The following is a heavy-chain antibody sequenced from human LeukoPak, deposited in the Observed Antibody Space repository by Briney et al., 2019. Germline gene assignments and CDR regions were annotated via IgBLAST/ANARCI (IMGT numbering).Heavy chain of an antibody. D-gene: IGHD6-19*01. J-gene: IGHJ4*02. CDR3: VKNGIYSSGWYGGYFDY. CDR2: IGSNGGST. Sequence: GGSLRLSCSASGFTFGGYAMHWVRQAPGKGLEFVSAIGSNGGSTYYADSVKDRFTISRDNSKNTLYLQVSSLRADDTAVYYCVKNGIYSSGWYGGYFDYWGRGTLVTVSS. V-gene: IGHV3-64D*09. CDR1: GFTFGGYA.